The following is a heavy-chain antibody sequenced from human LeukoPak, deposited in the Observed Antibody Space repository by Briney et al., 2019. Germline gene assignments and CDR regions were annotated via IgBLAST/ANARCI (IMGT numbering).Heavy chain of an antibody. Sequence: PGGSLRLSCAASGFTFSNYGMHWVRQAPGKGLEWVAVIWFDGSNKYYADSVKGRFTISRDNSKNTLYLQIDSLRAEDTAVYYCARTQGRFYGSGSYEGFDYWGQGALVTVSS. CDR3: ARTQGRFYGSGSYEGFDY. CDR1: GFTFSNYG. CDR2: IWFDGSNK. D-gene: IGHD3-10*01. J-gene: IGHJ4*02. V-gene: IGHV3-33*01.